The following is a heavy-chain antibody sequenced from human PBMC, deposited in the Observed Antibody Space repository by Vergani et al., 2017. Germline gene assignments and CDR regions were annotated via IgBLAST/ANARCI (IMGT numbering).Heavy chain of an antibody. Sequence: QVQLQESGPGVVKPSQTLSLTFAVSGGSISSGDHCWTWIRQRPGKGLEWIGYIFYSGTTYDNPSRRRRLTISVDTSQNQFSLELRSVTAADTAVYYCARVDTQVPATSHFYYMDVWGKGTTVVVSS. CDR1: GGSISSGDHC. CDR2: IFYSGTT. D-gene: IGHD6-25*01. V-gene: IGHV4-31*11. J-gene: IGHJ6*03. CDR3: ARVDTQVPATSHFYYMDV.